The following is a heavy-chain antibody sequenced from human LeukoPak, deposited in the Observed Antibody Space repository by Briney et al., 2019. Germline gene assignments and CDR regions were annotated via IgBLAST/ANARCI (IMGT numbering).Heavy chain of an antibody. Sequence: PSETLSLTCTVSGGSIDTYYWSWIRQPAGKGLKWSGRIFTTGGANYNPSLKSRVTMSLDTSNNLFSLKLNSVTAADTAVYYCVRDGPSWGLLWGQGALVTVSS. CDR3: VRDGPSWGLL. D-gene: IGHD7-27*01. CDR2: IFTTGGA. V-gene: IGHV4-4*07. J-gene: IGHJ4*02. CDR1: GGSIDTYY.